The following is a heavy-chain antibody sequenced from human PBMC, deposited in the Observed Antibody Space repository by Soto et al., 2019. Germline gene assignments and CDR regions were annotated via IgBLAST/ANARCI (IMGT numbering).Heavy chain of an antibody. CDR1: GGSFSGYY. Sequence: PSETLSLTCAVYGGSFSGYYWSWIRQPPGKGLEWIGEINHSGSTNYNPSLKSRVTISVDTSKNQFSLKLSSVTAADTAVYYCARVTVRYYDFWSGSINWFDPWGQGTLVTVSS. V-gene: IGHV4-34*01. CDR2: INHSGST. CDR3: ARVTVRYYDFWSGSINWFDP. D-gene: IGHD3-3*01. J-gene: IGHJ5*02.